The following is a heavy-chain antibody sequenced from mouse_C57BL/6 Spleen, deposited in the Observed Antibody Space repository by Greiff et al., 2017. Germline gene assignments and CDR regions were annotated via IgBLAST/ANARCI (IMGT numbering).Heavy chain of an antibody. J-gene: IGHJ3*01. D-gene: IGHD2-4*01. Sequence: EVQLQQSGTVLARPGASVKMSCKTSGYTFTSYWMHWVKQRPGQGLEWIGAIYPGNSDTSYNQKFKGKAKLTTVTSASTAYMELSSLTNDDSAVYSCTRALCEDYVVTAYWGQGTLVTVSS. V-gene: IGHV1-5*01. CDR2: IYPGNSDT. CDR1: GYTFTSYW. CDR3: TRALCEDYVVTAY.